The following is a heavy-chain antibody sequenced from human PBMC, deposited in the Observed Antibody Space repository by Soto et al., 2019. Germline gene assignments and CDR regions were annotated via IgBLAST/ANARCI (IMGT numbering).Heavy chain of an antibody. D-gene: IGHD3-22*01. CDR1: GGSISSYY. CDR2: IYYSGST. V-gene: IGHV4-59*12. Sequence: SETLSLTCTVSGGSISSYYWSWIRQPPGKGLEWIGHIYYSGSTSYNSSLKSRVTISVDTSKSQLSLKLSSVTAADTAVYYCARDPLPTYYDSSGYYPIYYYYGMDVWGQGTTVT. CDR3: ARDPLPTYYDSSGYYPIYYYYGMDV. J-gene: IGHJ6*02.